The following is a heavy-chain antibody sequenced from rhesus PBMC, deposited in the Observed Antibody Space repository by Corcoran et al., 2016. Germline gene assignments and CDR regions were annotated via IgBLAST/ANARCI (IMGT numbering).Heavy chain of an antibody. CDR1: GGSISSNY. J-gene: IGHJ6*01. Sequence: QLQLQESGPGLVKPSETLSVTCAVSGGSISSNYWSWIRQPPGKGLEWIGRIYGSGRTPNYNPSLKRRVTLSVDTSKNQLSLKLSSVTAADTAVYYCARGRVGSSLSLDSWGQGVVVTVSS. CDR3: ARGRVGSSLSLDS. CDR2: IYGSGRTP. D-gene: IGHD4-29*01. V-gene: IGHV4-169*01.